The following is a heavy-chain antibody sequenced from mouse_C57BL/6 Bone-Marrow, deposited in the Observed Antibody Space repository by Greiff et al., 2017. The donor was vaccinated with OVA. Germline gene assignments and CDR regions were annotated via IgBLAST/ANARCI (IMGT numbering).Heavy chain of an antibody. CDR3: VIDRYYGPWFAY. J-gene: IGHJ3*01. Sequence: EVQLVESGGGLVQPKGSLKLSCAASGFTFNTYAMHWVRQAPGKGLEWVARIRSKRSNYATYYADSVKDRFTISRDDSQSMLYLQMNNLKTEDTAMYYCVIDRYYGPWFAYWGQGTLVTVSA. D-gene: IGHD1-1*01. CDR1: GFTFNTYA. CDR2: IRSKRSNYAT. V-gene: IGHV10-3*01.